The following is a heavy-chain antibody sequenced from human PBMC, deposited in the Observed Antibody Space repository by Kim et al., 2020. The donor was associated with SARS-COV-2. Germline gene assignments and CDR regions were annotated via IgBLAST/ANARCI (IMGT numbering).Heavy chain of an antibody. J-gene: IGHJ4*02. V-gene: IGHV4-34*01. CDR2: INHSGRT. CDR3: ARRLSNTSVWGSHYGDL. Sequence: SETLSLTCAVYGGSFSGYYWSWIRQPPGKGLEWIGEINHSGRTNYNPSLKSRVTISVDTSKNQFSLKLTSVTAADTAVYYCARRLSNTSVWGSHYGDLWGQGTLVTVSS. D-gene: IGHD3-10*01. CDR1: GGSFSGYY.